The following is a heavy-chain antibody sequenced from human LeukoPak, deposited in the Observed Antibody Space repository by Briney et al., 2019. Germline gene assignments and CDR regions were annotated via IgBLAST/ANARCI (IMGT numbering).Heavy chain of an antibody. J-gene: IGHJ4*02. CDR2: INPAGGST. D-gene: IGHD3-22*01. CDR3: ARGRGVHDSHTYDYFDY. CDR1: GDTLTSDD. Sequence: ASVKVSCTASGDTLTSDDSHWVRQAPGEGLEWRGIINPAGGSTTYAQKFQGSRLTLTRDTSTSTVSMELSSLRSEDTAVYYCARGRGVHDSHTYDYFDYWGQGSLVTVSS. V-gene: IGHV1-46*01.